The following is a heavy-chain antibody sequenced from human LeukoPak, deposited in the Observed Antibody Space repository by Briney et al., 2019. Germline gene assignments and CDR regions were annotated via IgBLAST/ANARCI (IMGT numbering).Heavy chain of an antibody. CDR1: GFTFSSSW. Sequence: GGSLRLSCAASGFTFSSSWMSWVRQAPGKGLEWVANIKQDGNEKYYVDSVKGRFTISRDNAKNSLYLQMNSLRAEDTAVYYCARDKFGGTDYWGQGTLVTVSS. V-gene: IGHV3-7*01. D-gene: IGHD3-16*01. CDR3: ARDKFGGTDY. CDR2: IKQDGNEK. J-gene: IGHJ4*02.